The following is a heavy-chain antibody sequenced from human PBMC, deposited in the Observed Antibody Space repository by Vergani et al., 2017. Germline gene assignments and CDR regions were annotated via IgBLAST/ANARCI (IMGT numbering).Heavy chain of an antibody. V-gene: IGHV4-59*04. D-gene: IGHD3-16*01. CDR2: IYYSGST. Sequence: QVQLQESGPGLVKPSETLSLICSVSGVSSNSYYWNWIRQSPGKGLEWIGYIYYSGSTYYNPSLKSRVSISVDTSKNQFSLKLSSVTAADSAVYYCARHDSGHYDSSYYGLDVWGQGTTVTVSS. CDR3: ARHDSGHYDSSYYGLDV. CDR1: GVSSNSYY. J-gene: IGHJ6*02.